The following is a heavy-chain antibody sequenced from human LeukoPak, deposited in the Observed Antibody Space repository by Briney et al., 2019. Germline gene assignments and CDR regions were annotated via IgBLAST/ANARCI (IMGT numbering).Heavy chain of an antibody. CDR1: GFTFITND. V-gene: IGHV3-53*01. D-gene: IGHD1-14*01. CDR2: LYSDGNT. Sequence: GGSLRLSCAASGFTFITNDMAWVRQAPGKGLEWVSVLYSDGNTKYADSVQGRFTISRDNSKNTLYLEMNSLSPDDTAVYYCARGVEPLAANTLAYWGQGTLVTVSS. CDR3: ARGVEPLAANTLAY. J-gene: IGHJ4*02.